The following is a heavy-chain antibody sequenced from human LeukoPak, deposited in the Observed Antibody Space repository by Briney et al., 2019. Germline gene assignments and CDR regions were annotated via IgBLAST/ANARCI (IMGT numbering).Heavy chain of an antibody. CDR2: ISAYNGNT. J-gene: IGHJ6*03. D-gene: IGHD3-22*01. CDR3: ARSRITMIVGRRGPTDYYYMDV. CDR1: GYTFTSYG. V-gene: IGHV1-18*01. Sequence: ASVKVSCKASGYTFTSYGISWVRQAPGQGLEWMGWISAYNGNTNYAQKLQGRVTMTTDTSTSTAYMELRSLRSDDTAVYYCARSRITMIVGRRGPTDYYYMDVWGKGTTVTISS.